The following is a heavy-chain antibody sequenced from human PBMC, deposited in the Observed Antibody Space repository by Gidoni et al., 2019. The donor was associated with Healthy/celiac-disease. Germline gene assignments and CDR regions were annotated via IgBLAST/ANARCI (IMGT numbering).Heavy chain of an antibody. CDR2: IYHSGST. D-gene: IGHD2-21*01. V-gene: IGHV4-4*02. Sequence: QVQLQESGPGLVKPSGTLSLTCAVSGCSISSRNWWSWVRQPPGKGLEWIGEIYHSGSTNDNPSLKSRVTISVDKAKNQFSLKLSSVTAADTAVYYCARDVVAHYYYYYYMDVWGKGTTVTVSS. CDR3: ARDVVAHYYYYYYMDV. J-gene: IGHJ6*03. CDR1: GCSISSRNW.